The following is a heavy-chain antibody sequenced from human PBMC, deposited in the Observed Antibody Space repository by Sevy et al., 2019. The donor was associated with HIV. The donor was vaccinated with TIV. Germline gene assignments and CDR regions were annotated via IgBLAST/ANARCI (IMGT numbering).Heavy chain of an antibody. CDR2: IRSKAYGGTT. V-gene: IGHV3-49*04. Sequence: GGSLRLSCTTSGFTFGDYAMTWVRQAPGKGLEWVGFIRSKAYGGTTKYAASVKDRFTISRNDSKSIAYLQINSLKTEDTAGYYCTGYCSNESCEKTNLVDGFDIWGQGTMVTVSS. D-gene: IGHD2-8*01. CDR1: GFTFGDYA. CDR3: TGYCSNESCEKTNLVDGFDI. J-gene: IGHJ3*02.